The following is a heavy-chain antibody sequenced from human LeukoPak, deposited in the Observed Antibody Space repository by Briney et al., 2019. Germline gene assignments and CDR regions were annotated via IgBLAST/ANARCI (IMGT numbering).Heavy chain of an antibody. Sequence: PSETLSLTCTVSGDSISSGSYYWGWIRQPPGKGLEWVGSIYYSGSTHYSPSLKSRVTISVDTSKNQFSLKVSSVTAADTAVYYCASSRSSSGWSLIDYWGQGALVTVSS. J-gene: IGHJ4*02. D-gene: IGHD6-19*01. CDR1: GDSISSGSYY. V-gene: IGHV4-39*07. CDR2: IYYSGST. CDR3: ASSRSSSGWSLIDY.